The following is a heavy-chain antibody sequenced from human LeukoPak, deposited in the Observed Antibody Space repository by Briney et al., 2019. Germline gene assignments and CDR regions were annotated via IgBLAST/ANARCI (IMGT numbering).Heavy chain of an antibody. Sequence: SVKVSCKASGGTFSSYAISWVRQAPGQGLEWMGGIIPIFGIANYAQKFQGRVTITADKSTSTAYMELSSLRSEDTAVYYCARRAKLGGGSSFDYWGQGTLVTVSS. CDR2: IIPIFGIA. V-gene: IGHV1-69*10. CDR1: GGTFSSYA. D-gene: IGHD2-15*01. CDR3: ARRAKLGGGSSFDY. J-gene: IGHJ4*02.